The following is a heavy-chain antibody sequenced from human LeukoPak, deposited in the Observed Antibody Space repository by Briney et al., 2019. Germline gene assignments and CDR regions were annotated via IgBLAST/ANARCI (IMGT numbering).Heavy chain of an antibody. CDR3: ARATGPNWFDP. D-gene: IGHD3-9*01. CDR1: GGTFSSYA. CDR2: INPNSGGT. J-gene: IGHJ5*02. Sequence: ASVKVSCKASGGTFSSYAISWVRQAPGQGLEWMGWINPNSGGTNYAQKFQGRVTMTRDTSISTAYMELSRLRSDDTAVYYCARATGPNWFDPWGQGTLVTVSS. V-gene: IGHV1-2*02.